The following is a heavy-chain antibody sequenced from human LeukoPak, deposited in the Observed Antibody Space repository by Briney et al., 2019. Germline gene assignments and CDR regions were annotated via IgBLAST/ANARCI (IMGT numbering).Heavy chain of an antibody. Sequence: GGSLRLSCAAFGFTFRNHAMNWVRQTPGKGLEWVSTISGRDHTTYYADSVKGRFTIPRDNSKNTLYLQMNSLRAEDTAVYYCAKGGGFGDYGSYYFDYWGQGTLATVSS. D-gene: IGHD4-17*01. CDR3: AKGGGFGDYGSYYFDY. CDR1: GFTFRNHA. CDR2: ISGRDHTT. J-gene: IGHJ4*02. V-gene: IGHV3-23*01.